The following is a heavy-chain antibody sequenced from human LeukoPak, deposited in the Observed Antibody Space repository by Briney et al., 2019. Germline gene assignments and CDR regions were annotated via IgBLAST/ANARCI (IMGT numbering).Heavy chain of an antibody. CDR2: INPSGGST. CDR3: ARDLGVTMVRGHNWFDP. Sequence: GASVKVSCKASGYTFSDSFMHWVRQAPGQGLEWMGIINPSGGSTSYAQKFQGRVTMTRDMSTSTVYMELSSLRSEDTAVYYCARDLGVTMVRGHNWFDPWGQGTLVTVSS. J-gene: IGHJ5*02. D-gene: IGHD3-10*01. CDR1: GYTFSDSF. V-gene: IGHV1-46*01.